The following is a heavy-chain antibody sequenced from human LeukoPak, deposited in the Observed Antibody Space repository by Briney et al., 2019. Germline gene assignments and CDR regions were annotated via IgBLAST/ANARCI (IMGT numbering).Heavy chain of an antibody. CDR1: GGSISSYY. V-gene: IGHV4-4*09. Sequence: PSETLSLTCTVSGGSISSYYWSWIRQPPGKELEWIGYIYTSGSTNYNPSLKSRVTISVDTSKNQFSLKLSSVTAADTAVYYCARQAATVTTLIYFDYWGQGTLVTVSS. J-gene: IGHJ4*02. CDR2: IYTSGST. D-gene: IGHD4-11*01. CDR3: ARQAATVTTLIYFDY.